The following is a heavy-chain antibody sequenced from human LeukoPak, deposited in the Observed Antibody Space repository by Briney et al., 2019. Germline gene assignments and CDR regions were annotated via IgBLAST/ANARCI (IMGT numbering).Heavy chain of an antibody. J-gene: IGHJ5*02. V-gene: IGHV3-23*01. D-gene: IGHD5-24*01. CDR2: ISPGADIT. CDR1: GFTFSIHG. CDR3: AKDCGWLHFCS. Sequence: GGSLRLSCAASGFTFSIHGMNCVRQAPGKGLEWVSGISPGADITYYAESVKGRFTISRDNSKNTLYLQINTLRAEDTAIYYCAKDCGWLHFCSWGQGTLVTVSS.